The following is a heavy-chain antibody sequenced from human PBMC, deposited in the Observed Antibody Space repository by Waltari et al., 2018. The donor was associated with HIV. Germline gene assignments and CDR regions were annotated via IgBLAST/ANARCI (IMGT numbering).Heavy chain of an antibody. CDR2: VNHRGNI. CDR3: SREGYGGNPANNFDF. D-gene: IGHD2-15*01. CDR1: GGSFSGYY. J-gene: IGHJ4*02. Sequence: QVHLQQSGAGLLKPSETLSLTCTVSGGSFSGYYWSWIRQPPGQWLEWIGEVNHRGNINYNPSLKSRLIISVDTSKRQFSLRLKSVTAADTAVYYCSREGYGGNPANNFDFWGQGTLVSVSS. V-gene: IGHV4-34*01.